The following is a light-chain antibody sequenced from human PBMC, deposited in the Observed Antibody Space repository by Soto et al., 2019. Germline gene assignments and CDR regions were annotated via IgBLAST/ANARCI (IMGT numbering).Light chain of an antibody. V-gene: IGLV2-14*01. Sequence: QSALTQPASVSVSPGQSITISCTGTSSDVGGYNLVSWYQQYPDKAPKLMIFDVNTRPSGVSNRFSGSKSGNTASLTISGLQAEDEAEYYCSSYKSSSTLPYVFGTGTKLTVL. CDR1: SSDVGGYNL. J-gene: IGLJ1*01. CDR2: DVN. CDR3: SSYKSSSTLPYV.